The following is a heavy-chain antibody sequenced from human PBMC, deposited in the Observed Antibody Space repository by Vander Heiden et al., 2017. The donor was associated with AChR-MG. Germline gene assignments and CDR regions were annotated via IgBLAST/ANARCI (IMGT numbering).Heavy chain of an antibody. CDR3: AKALPDSSSVDY. CDR1: GFTFSSYG. CDR2: ISYDGSNK. Sequence: QVQLVESGGGVVQPGRSLRLSCAASGFTFSSYGMHWVRQAPGKGLEWVAVISYDGSNKYYADSVKGRFTISRDNSKNTLYLQMNSLRAEDTAVYYCAKALPDSSSVDYWGQGTLVTVSS. V-gene: IGHV3-30*18. J-gene: IGHJ4*02. D-gene: IGHD6-13*01.